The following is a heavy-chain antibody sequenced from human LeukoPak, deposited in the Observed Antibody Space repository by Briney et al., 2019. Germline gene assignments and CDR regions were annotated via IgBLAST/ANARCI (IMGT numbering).Heavy chain of an antibody. CDR2: IYSGGST. V-gene: IGHV3-53*01. D-gene: IGHD3-22*01. CDR3: ARDSNYDTSGHYY. J-gene: IGHJ4*02. Sequence: SGGSLRLSCAASGFTFSSYAMSWVRQAPGKGLEWVSVIYSGGSTYSADSVKGRFTISRDNSKNTLYLQMNSLRAEDTAVYYCARDSNYDTSGHYYWGQGTLVTVSS. CDR1: GFTFSSYA.